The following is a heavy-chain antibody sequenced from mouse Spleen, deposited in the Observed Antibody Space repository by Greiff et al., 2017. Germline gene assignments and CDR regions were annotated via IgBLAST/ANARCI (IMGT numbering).Heavy chain of an antibody. J-gene: IGHJ3*01. Sequence: EVQLQQSGPVLVKPGASVKMSCKASGYTFTDYYMNWVKQSHGKSLEWIGVINPYNGGTSYNQKFKGKATLTVDKSSSTAYMELNSLTSEDSAVYYCARNGNWDIAWFAYWGQGTLVTVSA. D-gene: IGHD4-1*01. V-gene: IGHV1-19*01. CDR3: ARNGNWDIAWFAY. CDR2: INPYNGGT. CDR1: GYTFTDYY.